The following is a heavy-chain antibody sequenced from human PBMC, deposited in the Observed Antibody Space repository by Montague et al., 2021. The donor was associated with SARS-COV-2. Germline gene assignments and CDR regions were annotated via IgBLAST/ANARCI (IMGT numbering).Heavy chain of an antibody. D-gene: IGHD3-3*01. CDR3: AGASGKKTIFGVVISYFDS. V-gene: IGHV4-31*03. CDR1: GGSISSGGYY. J-gene: IGHJ4*02. Sequence: TLSLTCTVSGGSISSGGYYWSWIRQHPGKGLEWIGYIYYSGGTYYNPSLKSRVTISVDTSKNQFSLKLSSVTAADTAVYYCAGASGKKTIFGVVISYFDSWGQGTLVTVSS. CDR2: IYYSGGT.